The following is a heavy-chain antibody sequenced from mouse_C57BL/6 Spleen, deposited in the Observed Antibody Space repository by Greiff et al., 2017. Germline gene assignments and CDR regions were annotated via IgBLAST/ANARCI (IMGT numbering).Heavy chain of an antibody. Sequence: VQLQQSGAELVKPGASVKISCKASGYAFSSYWMNWVKQRPGKGLEWIGQIYPGDGDTNYNGKFKGKATLTADKSSSTAYMQLSSLTSEDSAVYFCARGGWLLPYVFPSKDYWGQGTSVTVSS. D-gene: IGHD2-3*01. CDR3: ARGGWLLPYVFPSKDY. CDR1: GYAFSSYW. J-gene: IGHJ4*01. V-gene: IGHV1-80*01. CDR2: IYPGDGDT.